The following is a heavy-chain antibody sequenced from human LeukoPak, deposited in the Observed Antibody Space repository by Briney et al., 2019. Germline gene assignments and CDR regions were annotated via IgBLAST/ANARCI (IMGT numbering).Heavy chain of an antibody. CDR2: ISGSGGST. D-gene: IGHD5-24*01. V-gene: IGHV3-23*01. J-gene: IGHJ4*02. CDR1: GFTFSSYA. Sequence: GWSLRLSCAASGFTFSSYAMSWVRQAPGKGLEWVSAISGSGGSTYYADSVKGRFTISRDNSKNTLYLQMNSLRAEDTAVYYCAKDREMATIHYYFDYWGQGTLVTVSS. CDR3: AKDREMATIHYYFDY.